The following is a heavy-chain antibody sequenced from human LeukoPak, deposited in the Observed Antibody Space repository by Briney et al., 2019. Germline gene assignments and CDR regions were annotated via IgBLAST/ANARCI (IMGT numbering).Heavy chain of an antibody. Sequence: SVKVSCKASGSTFSSYAISWVRQAPGQGLEWMGRIIPIFGTANYAQKFQGRVTITTDESTSTAYMELSSLRSEDTAVYYCATDDPLGSGYYFTYWGQGTLVTVSS. D-gene: IGHD3-22*01. CDR2: IIPIFGTA. J-gene: IGHJ4*02. CDR3: ATDDPLGSGYYFTY. CDR1: GSTFSSYA. V-gene: IGHV1-69*05.